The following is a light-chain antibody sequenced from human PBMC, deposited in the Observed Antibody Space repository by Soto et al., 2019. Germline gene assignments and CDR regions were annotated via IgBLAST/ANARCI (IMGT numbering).Light chain of an antibody. CDR1: QDIRNF. CDR2: AAS. J-gene: IGKJ2*01. Sequence: AIQMTQSPSSLSASVGDRVTITCRASQDIRNFLGWYQQKPGKAPNLLIYAASNLRSGVPSRFSGTGSGTDFTLTISSLQPEDFASYYCLQDSEYPYTFGQGTKLEIK. V-gene: IGKV1-6*01. CDR3: LQDSEYPYT.